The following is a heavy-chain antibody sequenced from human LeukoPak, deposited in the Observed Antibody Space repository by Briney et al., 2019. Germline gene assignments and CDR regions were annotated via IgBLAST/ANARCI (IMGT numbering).Heavy chain of an antibody. Sequence: GGSLRLSCAASGFTFSSYGMHWVRQAPGKGLEWVSIIYSSGSTYYADSVKGRFTISRDHSKNTLYLQMNSLRAEDTAVYYCARVVAEVTDYFDYWGQGTLVTVSS. J-gene: IGHJ4*02. CDR1: GFTFSSYG. D-gene: IGHD2-15*01. V-gene: IGHV3-53*01. CDR2: IYSSGST. CDR3: ARVVAEVTDYFDY.